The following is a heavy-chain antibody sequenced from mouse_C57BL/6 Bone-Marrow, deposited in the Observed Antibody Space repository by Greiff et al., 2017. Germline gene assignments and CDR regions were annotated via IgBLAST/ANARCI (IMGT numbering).Heavy chain of an antibody. Sequence: QVQLQQPGAELVKPGASVKLSCKASGYTFTSYWMHWVKQRPGQGLEWIGMIHPNSGSTNYNEKFKSKATLTVDKSSSTAYMQLSSRTAEDSAVYDCARWGPHYYGSSYVGDWGQGTTLTVSS. CDR3: ARWGPHYYGSSYVGD. CDR2: IHPNSGST. V-gene: IGHV1-64*01. D-gene: IGHD1-1*01. CDR1: GYTFTSYW. J-gene: IGHJ2*01.